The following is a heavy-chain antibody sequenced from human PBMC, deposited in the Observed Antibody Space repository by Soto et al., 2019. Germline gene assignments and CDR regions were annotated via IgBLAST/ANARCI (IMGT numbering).Heavy chain of an antibody. J-gene: IGHJ5*02. V-gene: IGHV4-31*03. CDR2: IYYSGST. Sequence: SETLSLTCTVSGGSISSGGYYWSWIRQHPGKGLEWIGYIYYSGSTYYSPSLKSRVTISVDTSKNQFSLKLSSVTAADTAVYYCARGKKGIVVVVAATGGYWFDPWGQGTLVTVSS. D-gene: IGHD2-15*01. CDR3: ARGKKGIVVVVAATGGYWFDP. CDR1: GGSISSGGYY.